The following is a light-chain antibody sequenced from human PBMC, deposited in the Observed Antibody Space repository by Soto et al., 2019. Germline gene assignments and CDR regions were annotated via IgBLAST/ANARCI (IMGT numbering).Light chain of an antibody. CDR3: ETWDRNTVV. CDR1: SGHSSYI. J-gene: IGLJ2*01. Sequence: QLVLTQSSSASASLGSSVKLTCTLSSGHSSYIIAWHQQQPGKAPRYLMKLEGTGSYNKGSGVPDRFSGSSSGADRYLTISNLQFEDEADYYCETWDRNTVVFGRGTKLTVL. CDR2: LEGTGSY. V-gene: IGLV4-60*02.